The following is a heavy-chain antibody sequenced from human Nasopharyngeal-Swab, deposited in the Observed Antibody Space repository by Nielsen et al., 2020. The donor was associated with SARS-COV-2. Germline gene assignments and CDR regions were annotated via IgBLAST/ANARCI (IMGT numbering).Heavy chain of an antibody. D-gene: IGHD3-3*01. CDR2: INHSGST. J-gene: IGHJ6*02. Sequence: SETLSLTCAVYGGSFSGSYWGWIRQPPGKGPEWIAEINHSGSTSYNPSLRSRVTLSVDTSMNQVSLEVSSVTAADTAVYYCARHRRDFGSETGASLWGMDLWGQGTTVTVSS. V-gene: IGHV4-34*01. CDR1: GGSFSGSY. CDR3: ARHRRDFGSETGASLWGMDL.